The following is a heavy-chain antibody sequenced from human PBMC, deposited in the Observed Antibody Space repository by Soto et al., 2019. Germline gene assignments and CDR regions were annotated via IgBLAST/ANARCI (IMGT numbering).Heavy chain of an antibody. CDR1: GYTFTSYA. V-gene: IGHV1-3*05. D-gene: IGHD2-21*02. J-gene: IGHJ6*02. CDR3: ASAYCGGDCSNYYYGMDV. CDR2: INAGNGNT. Sequence: QVQLMQSGAEEKKPGASVKVSCKASGYTFTSYAMHWVRQAPGQRLEWMGWINAGNGNTKYSQKFQGRVTITRDTSASTAYMELSSLRSEDTAVYYCASAYCGGDCSNYYYGMDVWGQGTTVTVSS.